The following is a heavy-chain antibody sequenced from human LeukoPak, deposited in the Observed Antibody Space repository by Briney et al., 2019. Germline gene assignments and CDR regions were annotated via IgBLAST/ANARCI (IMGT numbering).Heavy chain of an antibody. CDR3: AREASGYSYGLDAFDI. J-gene: IGHJ3*02. CDR2: ISSSGSSI. V-gene: IGHV3-48*03. D-gene: IGHD5-18*01. Sequence: PGGSLRLSCAASGFTFSNYEMNWVRQAPGKGLEGVSYISSSGSSIYYADSVKGRFTISRDNAKNSLYLQMNSLRAEDTAVYYCAREASGYSYGLDAFDIWGQGTMVTVSS. CDR1: GFTFSNYE.